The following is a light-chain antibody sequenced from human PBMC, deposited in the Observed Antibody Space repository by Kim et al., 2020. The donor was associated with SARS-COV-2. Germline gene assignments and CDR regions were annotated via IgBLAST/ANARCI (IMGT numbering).Light chain of an antibody. Sequence: APGKTARMTCGGNNIGSKSVHWYQQKPGQAPVMVIFYDTDRPSGIPERFSGSSSGNTATLTISRVEAGDEADYYCQVWDDSSDHPVFGGGTQLTVL. CDR2: YDT. V-gene: IGLV3-21*04. CDR3: QVWDDSSDHPV. CDR1: NIGSKS. J-gene: IGLJ3*02.